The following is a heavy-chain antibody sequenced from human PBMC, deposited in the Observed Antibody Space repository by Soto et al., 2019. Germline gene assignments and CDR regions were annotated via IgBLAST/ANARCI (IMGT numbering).Heavy chain of an antibody. CDR3: ASGHNSEDH. D-gene: IGHD3-10*01. Sequence: GGSLRLSCAASGFTFSDHYMDWVRQTPGKGLEWVGRTRNKANSYTTEYAASVKGRFTISRDDSKNSLYLQMNSLRTDDTAVYYYASGHNSEDHWGQGT. CDR1: GFTFSDHY. J-gene: IGHJ4*02. CDR2: TRNKANSYTT. V-gene: IGHV3-72*01.